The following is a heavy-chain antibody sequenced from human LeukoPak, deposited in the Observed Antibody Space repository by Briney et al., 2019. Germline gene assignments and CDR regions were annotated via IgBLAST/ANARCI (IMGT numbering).Heavy chain of an antibody. V-gene: IGHV3-23*01. J-gene: IGHJ2*01. CDR1: GFTFDDYG. Sequence: GGSLRLSCAASGFTFDDYGMSWVRQAPGKGLEWVSGISGSGGSTYYADSVKGRFTISRDNSKNTLYLQMNSLRAEDTAVYYCAKDWTGTKPFDLWGRGTLVTVSS. CDR2: ISGSGGST. CDR3: AKDWTGTKPFDL. D-gene: IGHD3/OR15-3a*01.